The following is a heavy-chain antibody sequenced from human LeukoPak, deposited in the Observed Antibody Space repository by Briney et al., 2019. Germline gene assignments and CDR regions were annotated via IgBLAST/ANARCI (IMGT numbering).Heavy chain of an antibody. CDR3: ARVPHSGYDPDELPDY. CDR2: ISSSGSTI. J-gene: IGHJ4*02. CDR1: GFTFCDYY. Sequence: NAGGSLRLSCAASGFTFCDYYMSWIRQAPGKGLEWVSYISSSGSTIYYADSVKGRFTISRDNAKNSLYLQMNSLRAEDTAVYYCARVPHSGYDPDELPDYWGQGTLVTVSS. V-gene: IGHV3-11*01. D-gene: IGHD5-12*01.